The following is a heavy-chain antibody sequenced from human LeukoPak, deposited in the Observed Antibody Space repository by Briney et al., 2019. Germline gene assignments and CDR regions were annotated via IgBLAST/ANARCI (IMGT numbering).Heavy chain of an antibody. CDR3: ARLGFYYHRGPDLSHYYMDV. CDR1: GFTFSSFT. CDR2: INGRSNYI. V-gene: IGHV3-21*01. J-gene: IGHJ6*03. D-gene: IGHD3-10*02. Sequence: GRSLRLSCTASGFTFSSFTMNWVRQAPGKGLEWVSSINGRSNYIYYADSLKGRFTISRDNAKNSLYLELNSLRAGDSAIYYCARLGFYYHRGPDLSHYYMDVRGKGTTVTVSS.